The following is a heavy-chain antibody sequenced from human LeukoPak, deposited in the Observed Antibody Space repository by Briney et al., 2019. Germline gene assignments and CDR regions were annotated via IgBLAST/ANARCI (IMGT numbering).Heavy chain of an antibody. CDR2: MNLNSGNT. Sequence: GASVKVSCKASGYTFTSYDINWGCQATGQGLGWMGWMNLNSGNTGYAQKFQGRVTMTRDTSISTVYMELSGLRSEDTAVYYCARAASWSPIGDSYYYMDVWGKGTTVAISS. V-gene: IGHV1-8*01. D-gene: IGHD6-13*01. J-gene: IGHJ6*03. CDR3: ARAASWSPIGDSYYYMDV. CDR1: GYTFTSYD.